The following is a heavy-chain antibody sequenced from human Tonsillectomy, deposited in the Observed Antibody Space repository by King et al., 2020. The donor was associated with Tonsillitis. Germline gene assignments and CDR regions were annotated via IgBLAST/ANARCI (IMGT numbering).Heavy chain of an antibody. V-gene: IGHV3-66*01. CDR3: ARDPGYGHSQYYGLDV. D-gene: IGHD3-10*01. CDR2: IIGSGVK. Sequence: QLVESGGGLVQPGGSLRLPCAASGLTVTSHYMNWVRLAPGKGLEWVSLIIGSGVKYYADSVKGRFTISRDISKNTLYLQMNSLRAEDTAVYYCARDPGYGHSQYYGLDVWGQGTTVTVSS. CDR1: GLTVTSHY. J-gene: IGHJ6*02.